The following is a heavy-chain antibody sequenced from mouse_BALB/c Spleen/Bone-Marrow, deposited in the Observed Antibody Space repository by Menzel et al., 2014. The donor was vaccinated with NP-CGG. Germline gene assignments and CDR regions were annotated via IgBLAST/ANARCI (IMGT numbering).Heavy chain of an antibody. Sequence: EVKLMESGGGLVQPGGSLKLPRAASGFTFSSYGMSWVRQTPDKRLEFVATINTNGGDTYYPDSVKGRFTISRDNAKNTLYLQMSSLESEDTAMYCCARGVDYVSWFAYWGQGTLVTVSA. CDR1: GFTFSSYG. V-gene: IGHV5-6-3*01. D-gene: IGHD2-4*01. CDR2: INTNGGDT. CDR3: ARGVDYVSWFAY. J-gene: IGHJ3*01.